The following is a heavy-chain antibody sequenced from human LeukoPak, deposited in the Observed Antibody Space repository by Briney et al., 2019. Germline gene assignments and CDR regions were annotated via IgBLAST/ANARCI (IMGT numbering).Heavy chain of an antibody. J-gene: IGHJ4*02. Sequence: ASVKVSCKASGYTFTGYYMHWVRQAPGQGLEWMGWINPNSGDTKYSQKFQGRVTMTRDTSIRTAYMELSSLRSDDTAIYYCARGSGNYALDYWGQGTLVTVSS. D-gene: IGHD4-11*01. V-gene: IGHV1-2*02. CDR2: INPNSGDT. CDR1: GYTFTGYY. CDR3: ARGSGNYALDY.